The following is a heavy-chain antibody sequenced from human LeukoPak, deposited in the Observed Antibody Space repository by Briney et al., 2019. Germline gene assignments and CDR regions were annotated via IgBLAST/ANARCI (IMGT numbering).Heavy chain of an antibody. J-gene: IGHJ6*02. CDR3: AKPAERYQLPSG. CDR2: ISGSGGST. Sequence: HPGGSLRLSCAASGFTFSSYALSWVRQAPGKGLEWVSAISGSGGSTYYADSVKGRFTISRDNSKNTLYLQMNSLRAEDTAVYYCAKPAERYQLPSGWGQGTTVTVSS. V-gene: IGHV3-23*01. D-gene: IGHD2-2*01. CDR1: GFTFSSYA.